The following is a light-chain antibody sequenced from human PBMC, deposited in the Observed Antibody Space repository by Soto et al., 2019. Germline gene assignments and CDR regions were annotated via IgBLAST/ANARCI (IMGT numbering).Light chain of an antibody. J-gene: IGKJ1*01. V-gene: IGKV3-15*01. CDR3: HQYNNWRT. Sequence: EIVLTQSPATLSLSPGERATLSCRASQTVRTHLAWYQQKPGQAPRLLIYDASNRATGIPARFSGSGSGTEFTLTISSLQSEDFAVYYCHQYNNWRTFGQGTKVDIK. CDR1: QTVRTH. CDR2: DAS.